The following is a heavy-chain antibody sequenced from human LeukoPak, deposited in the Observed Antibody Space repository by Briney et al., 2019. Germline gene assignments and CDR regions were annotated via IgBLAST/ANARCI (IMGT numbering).Heavy chain of an antibody. CDR3: ASIRRDYYYYYMDV. J-gene: IGHJ6*03. V-gene: IGHV4-59*08. D-gene: IGHD1-14*01. Sequence: SETLSLTCTVSGGSISSYYWSWIRQPPGKGLEWIGYIYYSGSTNYNPSLKSRVTISVDTSKNQFSLKLSSVTAADTVVYYCASIRRDYYYYYMDVWGKGTTVTVSS. CDR1: GGSISSYY. CDR2: IYYSGST.